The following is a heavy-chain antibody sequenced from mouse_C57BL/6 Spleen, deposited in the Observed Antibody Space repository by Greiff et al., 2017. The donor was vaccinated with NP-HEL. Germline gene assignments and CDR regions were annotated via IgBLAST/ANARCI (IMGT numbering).Heavy chain of an antibody. V-gene: IGHV1-82*01. CDR1: GYAFSSSW. CDR2: IYPGDGDT. J-gene: IGHJ2*01. Sequence: QVQLQQPGTELVKPGASVKLSCKASGYAFSSSWMNWVKQRPGKGLEWIGRIYPGDGDTNYNGKFKGKATLTADKSSSTAYMQLSSLTSEDSAVYFCAPDWDEGYFDYWGQGTTLTVSS. CDR3: APDWDEGYFDY. D-gene: IGHD4-1*01.